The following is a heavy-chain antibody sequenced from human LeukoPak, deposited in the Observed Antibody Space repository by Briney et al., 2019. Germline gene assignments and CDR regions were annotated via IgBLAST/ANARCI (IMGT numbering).Heavy chain of an antibody. CDR1: GFIFNNYA. J-gene: IGHJ4*02. V-gene: IGHV3-21*01. D-gene: IGHD3-10*01. CDR3: ARDVTMVRGVSY. CDR2: ISSSSSYI. Sequence: GGSLRLSCAASGFIFNNYAMTWVHQAPGKGLEWVSSISSSSSYIYYADSVKGRFTISRDNAKNSLYLQMNSLRAEDTAVYYCARDVTMVRGVSYWGQGTLVTVSS.